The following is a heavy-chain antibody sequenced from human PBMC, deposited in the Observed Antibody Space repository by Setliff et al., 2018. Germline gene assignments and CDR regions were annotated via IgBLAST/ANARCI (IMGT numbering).Heavy chain of an antibody. Sequence: ASVKVSCKASGYTFTTYGFSWVRQAPGQGLEWMGMISTCTGKTNYAQKFQGRVTMTTDTSTGTGYMEMRSLRSGDTAVYFCARFGGSCSSSSCYASDLWGQGTMGT. D-gene: IGHD2-2*01. CDR1: GYTFTTYG. CDR3: ARFGGSCSSSSCYASDL. J-gene: IGHJ3*01. V-gene: IGHV1-18*01. CDR2: ISTCTGKT.